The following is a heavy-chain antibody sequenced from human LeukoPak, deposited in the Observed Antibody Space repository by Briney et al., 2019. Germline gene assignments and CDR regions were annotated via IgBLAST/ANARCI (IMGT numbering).Heavy chain of an antibody. J-gene: IGHJ4*02. CDR2: NNHSGST. Sequence: SETLSLTCAVYGGSFSGYYWSWIRQPPGKGLEWIGENNHSGSTNYNPSLKSRVTISVDTSKNQFSLKLSPVTAADTAMYYCARESPSRSFDYWGQGTLVTVSS. CDR1: GGSFSGYY. CDR3: ARESPSRSFDY. V-gene: IGHV4-34*01.